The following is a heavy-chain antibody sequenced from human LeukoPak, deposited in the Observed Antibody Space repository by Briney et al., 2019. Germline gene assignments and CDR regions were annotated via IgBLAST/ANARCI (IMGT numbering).Heavy chain of an antibody. CDR2: IYYSGST. CDR3: ARGNYDILTGYYNVLDY. CDR1: GGSISSGDYY. J-gene: IGHJ4*02. V-gene: IGHV4-30-4*01. D-gene: IGHD3-9*01. Sequence: SETLSLTCTVSGGSISSGDYYWSWIRQPPGKGLEWIGYIYYSGSTYYNPSLKSRVTISVDTSKNQFSLKLSSVTAADTAVYYCARGNYDILTGYYNVLDYWGQGTLVTVSS.